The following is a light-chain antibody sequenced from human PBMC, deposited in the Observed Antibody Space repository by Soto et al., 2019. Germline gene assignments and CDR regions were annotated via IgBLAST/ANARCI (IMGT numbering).Light chain of an antibody. Sequence: EIVLTQSPGTLSLSPGERATLSCGASQSITSSYLAWYQQKPGQAPRLLMYGVSTRATGIPDRFSGSGSGTDFILTISRLEPDDFAVYYCQQYGSSPGFSFGPGTKVEIK. V-gene: IGKV3-20*01. CDR3: QQYGSSPGFS. J-gene: IGKJ3*01. CDR1: QSITSSY. CDR2: GVS.